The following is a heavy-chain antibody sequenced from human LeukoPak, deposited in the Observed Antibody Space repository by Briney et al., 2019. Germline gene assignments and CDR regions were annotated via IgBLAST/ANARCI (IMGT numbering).Heavy chain of an antibody. J-gene: IGHJ4*02. Sequence: GRSLRLSCAASGFTFSSYGMHWVRQAPGKGLEWVAVISYDGSNKYYADSVKGRFTISRDNSKNTPYLQMNSLRAEDTAVYYCAKETQAELDYWGQGTLVTVSS. D-gene: IGHD6-19*01. CDR1: GFTFSSYG. CDR2: ISYDGSNK. CDR3: AKETQAELDY. V-gene: IGHV3-30*18.